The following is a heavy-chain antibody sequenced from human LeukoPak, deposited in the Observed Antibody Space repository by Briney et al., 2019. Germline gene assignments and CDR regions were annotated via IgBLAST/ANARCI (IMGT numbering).Heavy chain of an antibody. CDR3: ARVVATFDYYYYMDV. Sequence: GGSLRLSCTASGFTFDDNGMSWVRQGPGKGLEWVSSINWNGDSTDYADSVKGRFTISRDNAKKYLYLQMNSLRAEDTALYYCARVVATFDYYYYMDVWGKGTTVTVSS. CDR1: GFTFDDNG. V-gene: IGHV3-20*04. CDR2: INWNGDST. J-gene: IGHJ6*03. D-gene: IGHD5-12*01.